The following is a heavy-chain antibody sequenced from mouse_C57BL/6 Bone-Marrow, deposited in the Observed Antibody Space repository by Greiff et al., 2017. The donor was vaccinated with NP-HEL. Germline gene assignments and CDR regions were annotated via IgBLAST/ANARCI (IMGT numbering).Heavy chain of an antibody. V-gene: IGHV2-9-1*01. Sequence: VHLVESGPGLVAPSQSLSITCTVSGFSLTSYAISWVRQPPGKGLEWLGVIWTGGGTNYNSALKSRLSISKDNSKSQVFLKMNSLQTDDTARYYCARNYNGYDPYYAMDYWGQGTSVTVSS. CDR3: ARNYNGYDPYYAMDY. CDR1: GFSLTSYA. CDR2: IWTGGGT. D-gene: IGHD2-2*01. J-gene: IGHJ4*01.